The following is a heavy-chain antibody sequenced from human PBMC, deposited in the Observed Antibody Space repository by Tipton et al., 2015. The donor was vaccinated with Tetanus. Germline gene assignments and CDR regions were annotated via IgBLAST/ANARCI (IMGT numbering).Heavy chain of an antibody. D-gene: IGHD3-22*01. J-gene: IGHJ3*01. CDR1: GGSISNYY. CDR2: IYVTGAT. Sequence: TLSLTCSVSGGSISNYYWNWIRQPAGKGLEWIGRIYVTGATNHSPALQSRVTMSIDRAKNQLSLTLTSVTAADAAMYYCAREDVYYQDGSGFYAFDVWGLRTMVPLPS. CDR3: AREDVYYQDGSGFYAFDV. V-gene: IGHV4-4*07.